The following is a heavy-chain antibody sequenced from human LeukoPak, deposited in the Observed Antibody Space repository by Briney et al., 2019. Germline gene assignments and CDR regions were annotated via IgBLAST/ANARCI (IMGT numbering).Heavy chain of an antibody. Sequence: GSLRLSCAASGFTFSDYYMSWIRQAPGKGLEWVSYISSSRSSTNYADSVKGRFTISRDNAKNSLYLQMNSLRAEDTAVYYCARDTGTPRSYHPYGMDVWGQGTTVTVSS. CDR2: ISSSRSST. D-gene: IGHD1-14*01. CDR1: GFTFSDYY. J-gene: IGHJ6*02. V-gene: IGHV3-11*06. CDR3: ARDTGTPRSYHPYGMDV.